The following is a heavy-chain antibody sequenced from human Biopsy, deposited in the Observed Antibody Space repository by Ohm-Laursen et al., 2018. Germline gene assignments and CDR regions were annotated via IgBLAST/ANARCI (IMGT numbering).Heavy chain of an antibody. D-gene: IGHD7-27*01. Sequence: PSDTLSLTCTVSGASVSSGSYDWSWIRQSPGKGLEWIGFIYYTGHTNYNPSLKSRATISVDTSKNQFSLKVISVTAADTAVYYCARLTGDPSYWGQGILVTVPS. V-gene: IGHV4-61*01. J-gene: IGHJ4*02. CDR1: GASVSSGSYD. CDR3: ARLTGDPSY. CDR2: IYYTGHT.